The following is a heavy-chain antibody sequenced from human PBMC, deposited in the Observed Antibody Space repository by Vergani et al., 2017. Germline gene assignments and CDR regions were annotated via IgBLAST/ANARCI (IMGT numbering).Heavy chain of an antibody. CDR1: GFTFSSYG. J-gene: IGHJ6*02. CDR2: ISYDGSNK. CDR3: AKDELAMAAFYYYGMDV. D-gene: IGHD5-18*01. Sequence: VQLVESGGGLVQPGGSLRLSCAASGFTFSSYGMHWVRQAPGKGLEWVAVISYDGSNKYYADSVKGRFTISRDNSKNTLYLQMNSLRAEDTAVYYCAKDELAMAAFYYYGMDVWGQGTTVTVSS. V-gene: IGHV3-30*18.